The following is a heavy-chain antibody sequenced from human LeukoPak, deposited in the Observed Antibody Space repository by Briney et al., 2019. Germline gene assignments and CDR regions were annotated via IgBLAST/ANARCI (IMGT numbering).Heavy chain of an antibody. J-gene: IGHJ4*02. CDR3: ARDDNFQFDS. V-gene: IGHV1-2*02. Sequence: GASVKVSCKASGYTFIGYYIHWVRQAPGQGLEWMGWINPNSGGTNYAQKFQGRVTMTRDTSISTAYMELSWLRSDDTAVYYCARDDNFQFDSWGQGTLVTVSS. D-gene: IGHD1-1*01. CDR2: INPNSGGT. CDR1: GYTFIGYY.